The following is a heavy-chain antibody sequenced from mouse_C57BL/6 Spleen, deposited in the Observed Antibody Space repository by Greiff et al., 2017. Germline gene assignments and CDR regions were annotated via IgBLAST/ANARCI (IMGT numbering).Heavy chain of an antibody. Sequence: VQLQQSGPELVKPGASVKISCKASGYAFSSSWMNWVKQRPGQGLEWIGRIYPGDGDTNYNGKFKGKATLTADKSSSTAYMKLSSLTSEDSAVYFCAREEIDYCYVERYLDYWGQGTTRTVSS. V-gene: IGHV1-82*01. CDR3: AREEIDYCYVERYLDY. CDR1: GYAFSSSW. D-gene: IGHD2-12*01. J-gene: IGHJ2*01. CDR2: IYPGDGDT.